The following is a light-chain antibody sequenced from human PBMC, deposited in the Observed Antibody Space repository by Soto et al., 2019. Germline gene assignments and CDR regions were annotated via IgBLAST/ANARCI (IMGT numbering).Light chain of an antibody. CDR3: MQNAYWPHT. Sequence: VVITQSPLSLPFTPGHPASISCRSSQCFVQRDGNTYLKWYHQRPGLSPRRPSYMVSNRDTGVPDRFSGSGAGTDFTLEISRVEAEDLGVYYCMQNAYWPHTFGQGTRLEIK. V-gene: IGKV2-30*02. CDR1: QCFVQRDGNTY. J-gene: IGKJ5*01. CDR2: MVS.